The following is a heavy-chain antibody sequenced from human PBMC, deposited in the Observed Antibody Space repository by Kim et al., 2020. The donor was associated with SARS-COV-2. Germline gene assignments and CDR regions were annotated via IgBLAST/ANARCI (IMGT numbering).Heavy chain of an antibody. D-gene: IGHD1-26*01. CDR2: IIPIFGTA. CDR1: GGTFSSYA. CDR3: ATCTRSYTVWNAFDI. V-gene: IGHV1-69*13. Sequence: SVKVSCKASGGTFSSYAISWVRQAPGQGLEWMGGIIPIFGTANYAQKFQGRVTITADESTSTAYMELSSLRSEDTAVYYCATCTRSYTVWNAFDIWGQGTMVTVSS. J-gene: IGHJ3*02.